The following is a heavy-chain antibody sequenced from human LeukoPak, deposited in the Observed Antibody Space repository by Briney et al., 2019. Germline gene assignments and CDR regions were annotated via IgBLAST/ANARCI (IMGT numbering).Heavy chain of an antibody. D-gene: IGHD5-18*01. CDR2: IHPRNGET. CDR3: ARDGDSPMVDFDY. V-gene: IGHV1-2*02. CDR1: GYTFTDFY. J-gene: IGHJ4*02. Sequence: GASVKVSCKSSGYTFTDFYFYWLRQAPGQGLELVGWIHPRNGETKYAQKFQDRVTLTRDTSISTAYMELSRLTSDDTAIYYCARDGDSPMVDFDYWGQGTLVTVSS.